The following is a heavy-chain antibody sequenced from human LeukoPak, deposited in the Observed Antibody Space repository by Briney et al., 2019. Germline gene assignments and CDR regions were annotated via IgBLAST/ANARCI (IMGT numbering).Heavy chain of an antibody. Sequence: GGSLRLSCAASGFTFSSYSMNWVRQAPGKGLEWVSSISSSSSYIYYADSVKGRFTISRDNAKNSLYLQMNSLRAEDTAVYYCARDRRFGYSYELWGQGTLVTVSS. CDR1: GFTFSSYS. V-gene: IGHV3-21*01. CDR3: ARDRRFGYSYEL. D-gene: IGHD5-18*01. CDR2: ISSSSSYI. J-gene: IGHJ4*02.